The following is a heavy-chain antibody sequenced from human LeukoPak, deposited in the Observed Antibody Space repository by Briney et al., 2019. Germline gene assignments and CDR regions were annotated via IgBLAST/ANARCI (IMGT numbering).Heavy chain of an antibody. D-gene: IGHD2-21*01. V-gene: IGHV3-23*01. CDR1: GFTFSSYA. CDR2: ISGSGGST. J-gene: IGHJ4*02. CDR3: AKDRSLVVVIAILFDY. Sequence: GGSLRLPCAASGFTFSSYAISWVRQAPGKGLEWVSAISGSGGSTYYADSVKGRFTISRDNSKNALFLQMNSLRAEDTAVYYCAKDRSLVVVIAILFDYWGQGTLVTVSS.